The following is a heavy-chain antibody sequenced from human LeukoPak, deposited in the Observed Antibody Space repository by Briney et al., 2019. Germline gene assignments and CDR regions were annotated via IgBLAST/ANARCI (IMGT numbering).Heavy chain of an antibody. Sequence: TGGSVRLSCAASGFTFTSYTMNWARQAPGKGLEWVSSITSSSTYIYYADSVKGRFTISRDNAKNSLYLQMNSLRAEDTAVYYCARGYYYGSGTYHMTGFDYWGQGTLVTDSS. V-gene: IGHV3-21*01. D-gene: IGHD3-10*01. J-gene: IGHJ4*02. CDR3: ARGYYYGSGTYHMTGFDY. CDR1: GFTFTSYT. CDR2: ITSSSTYI.